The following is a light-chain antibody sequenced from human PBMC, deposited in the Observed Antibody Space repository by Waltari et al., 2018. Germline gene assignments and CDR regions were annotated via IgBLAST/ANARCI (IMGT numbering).Light chain of an antibody. CDR1: VLAKKY. CDR3: YSAADNNL. CDR2: KDS. Sequence: SYELTQPSSVSVSPGQTARITCSGDVLAKKYARWFQQKPGQAPVLVIYKDSERPSGIPERFSGSSSGTTVTLTISGAQVDDEADYYCYSAADNNLFGGGTKLTVL. J-gene: IGLJ2*01. V-gene: IGLV3-27*01.